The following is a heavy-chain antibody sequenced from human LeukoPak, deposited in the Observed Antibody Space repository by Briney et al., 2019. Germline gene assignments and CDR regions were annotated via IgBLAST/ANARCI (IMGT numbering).Heavy chain of an antibody. CDR1: GFTFSSYA. CDR3: AKSYNGYESKPDY. CDR2: ISNSGGRT. V-gene: IGHV3-23*01. Sequence: PGGSLRLSCAASGFTFSSYAMSWVRQAPGKGLDWVSSISNSGGRTFYTDSVKGRFTISRDNSKITLYLQMNSLRAEDTAVYYCAKSYNGYESKPDYWGQGTLVTVSS. D-gene: IGHD5-12*01. J-gene: IGHJ4*02.